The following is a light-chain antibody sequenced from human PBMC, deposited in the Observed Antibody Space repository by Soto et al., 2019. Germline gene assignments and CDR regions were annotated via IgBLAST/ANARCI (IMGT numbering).Light chain of an antibody. CDR2: EVS. J-gene: IGLJ1*01. CDR1: SSDVGGYKY. V-gene: IGLV2-14*01. CDR3: TSYTSTSTRV. Sequence: QSELTQPASVSGSPGQPITISCTGTSSDVGGYKYVSWYQQYPGKAPKLMIYEVSNRPSGVSYRFSGSKSGNTASLTISGLQAEDEADYYCTSYTSTSTRVFGTGTKVTVL.